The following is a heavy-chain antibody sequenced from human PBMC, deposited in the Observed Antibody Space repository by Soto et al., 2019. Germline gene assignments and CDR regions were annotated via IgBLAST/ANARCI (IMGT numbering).Heavy chain of an antibody. CDR1: GFAFSSYG. V-gene: IGHV3-33*01. J-gene: IGHJ4*02. CDR2: IWYDGSYK. CDR3: ARDSQWLVQYSFAY. Sequence: ESGGGVVQPGRSLRLSCAASGFAFSSYGMHWVRQAPGKGLEWVAVIWYDGSYKYYADSVKGRFTISRDNSKNTVYLQMNSLRIEDTAVYYCARDSQWLVQYSFAYWGQGALVTVSS. D-gene: IGHD6-19*01.